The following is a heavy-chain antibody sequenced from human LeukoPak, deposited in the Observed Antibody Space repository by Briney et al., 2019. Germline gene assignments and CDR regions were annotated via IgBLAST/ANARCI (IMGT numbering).Heavy chain of an antibody. D-gene: IGHD5-12*01. CDR2: FDPEDGET. V-gene: IGHV1-24*01. J-gene: IGHJ4*02. CDR3: AKSPIVATIISFDY. Sequence: ASVTDSCKVSGYTLTELSMHWVRQAPGKGLEWLGGFDPEDGETIYAQKFQGRVTMTEDTSTDTAYMELSSLRSEDTAVYYCAKSPIVATIISFDYWGQGTLVTVSS. CDR1: GYTLTELS.